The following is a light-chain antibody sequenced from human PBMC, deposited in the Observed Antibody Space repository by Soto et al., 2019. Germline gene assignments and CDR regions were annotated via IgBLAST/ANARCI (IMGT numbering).Light chain of an antibody. CDR1: SSNIGAGYD. J-gene: IGLJ3*02. CDR2: GNS. V-gene: IGLV1-40*01. Sequence: QSVLTQPPSVSWAPGQRVTISCTGSSSNIGAGYDVHWYQQLPGTAPKLLIYGNSNRPSGVPDRFSGSKSGTSASLAITGLQAEDEADYYCQSYDSRLSGWVFGGGTKLTVL. CDR3: QSYDSRLSGWV.